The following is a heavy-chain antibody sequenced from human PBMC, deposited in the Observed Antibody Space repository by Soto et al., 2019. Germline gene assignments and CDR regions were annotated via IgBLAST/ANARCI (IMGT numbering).Heavy chain of an antibody. J-gene: IGHJ4*02. V-gene: IGHV4-30-4*01. CDR1: GGSISSFYYY. D-gene: IGHD3-22*01. CDR2: IYYSGST. Sequence: SETLSLTCTVSGGSISSFYYYWSWIRQPPGKGLEWIGYIYYSGSTYYNPSLKSRVTISVDTSKNQFSLKLSSVTAADTAVYYCARGSYYYDSSGYSHYWGQGTLVTVSS. CDR3: ARGSYYYDSSGYSHY.